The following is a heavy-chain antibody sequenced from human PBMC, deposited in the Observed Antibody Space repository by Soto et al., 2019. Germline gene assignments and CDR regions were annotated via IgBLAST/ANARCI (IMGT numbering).Heavy chain of an antibody. CDR3: ARHPSYDILTGYQYYFDC. CDR2: IYYSGST. CDR1: GGSISSSSYY. D-gene: IGHD3-9*01. Sequence: SETLSLTCTVSGGSISSSSYYWGWIRQPPGKGLEWIGSIYYSGSTYYNPSLESRVTMSVDTSKNQFSLKLSSVTAADTAVYYCARHPSYDILTGYQYYFDCWGQGSLVTVSS. V-gene: IGHV4-39*01. J-gene: IGHJ4*02.